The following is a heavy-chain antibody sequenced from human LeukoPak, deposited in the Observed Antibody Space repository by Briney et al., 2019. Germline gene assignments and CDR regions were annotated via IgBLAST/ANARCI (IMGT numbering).Heavy chain of an antibody. CDR3: ARVTALYYYMDV. CDR2: ISTYKGNT. CDR1: GYTFTGYY. Sequence: ASVKVSCKASGYTFTGYYMHWVRQAPGQGLEWTGWISTYKGNTNYAQKLQGRVTMTTDTSTSTVYMELRSLRSDDTAVYYCARVTALYYYMDVWGKGTTVTVSS. J-gene: IGHJ6*03. V-gene: IGHV1-18*04.